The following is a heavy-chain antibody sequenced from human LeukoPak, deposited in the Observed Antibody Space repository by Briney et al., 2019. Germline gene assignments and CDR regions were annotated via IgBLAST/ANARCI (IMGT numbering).Heavy chain of an antibody. Sequence: PGGSLRLSCAASGFTFSSYGMHWVRQAPGKGLEWVAFIRYDGSNKYYADSVKGRFTISRDNSKNTLYLQMNSLRAEDTAVYYCAKLPRIMITFGGAIDAFDIWGQGTMVTVSS. CDR3: AKLPRIMITFGGAIDAFDI. J-gene: IGHJ3*02. V-gene: IGHV3-30*02. CDR1: GFTFSSYG. D-gene: IGHD3-16*01. CDR2: IRYDGSNK.